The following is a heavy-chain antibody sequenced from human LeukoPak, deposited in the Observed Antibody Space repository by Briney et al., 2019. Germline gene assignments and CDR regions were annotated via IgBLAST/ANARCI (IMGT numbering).Heavy chain of an antibody. CDR3: ARAFPFDDYGDPDAFDI. V-gene: IGHV4-30-4*08. J-gene: IGHJ3*02. Sequence: SETLSLTCTVSGVSMSSGAFYWSWIRQHPGKGLEWIGDIYYSGSTYYNPSLKSRVTISVDRSKNQFSLKLTSVTAADTAVYYCARAFPFDDYGDPDAFDIWGQGTMVTVSS. CDR2: IYYSGST. D-gene: IGHD4-17*01. CDR1: GVSMSSGAFY.